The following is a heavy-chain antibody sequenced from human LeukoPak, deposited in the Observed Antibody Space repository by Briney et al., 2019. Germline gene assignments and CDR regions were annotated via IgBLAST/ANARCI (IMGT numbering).Heavy chain of an antibody. CDR3: AKERGSGDSYYYYYMDV. V-gene: IGHV1-69*05. CDR2: IIPIFGTA. Sequence: SVKVSCKASGGTFSSYAISWVRQAPGQGLEWMGRIIPIFGTANYAQKFQGRVTITTDESTSTAYMELSSLRSEDTAVYYCAKERGSGDSYYYYYMDVWGKGTTVTVSS. J-gene: IGHJ6*03. CDR1: GGTFSSYA. D-gene: IGHD3-10*01.